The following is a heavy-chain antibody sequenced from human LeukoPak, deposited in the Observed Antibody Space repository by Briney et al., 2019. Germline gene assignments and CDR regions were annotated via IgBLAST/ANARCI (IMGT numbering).Heavy chain of an antibody. J-gene: IGHJ4*02. V-gene: IGHV4-39*01. CDR1: GGSISSSSYY. CDR3: ASPRYAYGSYSAFAY. Sequence: SETLSLTCTVSGGSISSSSYYWGWVRQPPGKGLEWIGSIYYSGTTYYNPSLKSRITISVYTSKNQFSLKLTSATATDPAVHHCASPRYAYGSYSAFAYWRQGPLVTVSS. CDR2: IYYSGTT. D-gene: IGHD3-10*01.